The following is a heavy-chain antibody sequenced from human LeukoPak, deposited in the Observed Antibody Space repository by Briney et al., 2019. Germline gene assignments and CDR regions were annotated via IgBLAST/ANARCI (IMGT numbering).Heavy chain of an antibody. J-gene: IGHJ4*02. CDR1: GFTFSSYA. CDR3: AKLPEYYYASGSSYADY. V-gene: IGHV3-23*01. D-gene: IGHD3-10*01. Sequence: GGSLRLPCAASGFTFSSYAMSWVRQAPGKGLEWVSSIIGNGGSTYFVDSVKGRFTISRDNSKNTLYLQINSLRAEDTAVYYCAKLPEYYYASGSSYADYWGQGTLVTVSS. CDR2: IIGNGGST.